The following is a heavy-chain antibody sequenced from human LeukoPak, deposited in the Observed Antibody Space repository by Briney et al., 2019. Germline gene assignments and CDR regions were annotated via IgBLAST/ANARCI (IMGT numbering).Heavy chain of an antibody. V-gene: IGHV1-24*01. CDR1: GYTLTELS. CDR3: ATASRSGWPYFDY. J-gene: IGHJ4*02. Sequence: GASVKVSCKVSGYTLTELSMHWVRQAPGKGLEWMGGFYPEDGETIYAQKFQGRVTMTEDTSTDTAYMELSSLRSEDTAVYYCATASRSGWPYFDYWGQGTLVTVSS. D-gene: IGHD6-19*01. CDR2: FYPEDGET.